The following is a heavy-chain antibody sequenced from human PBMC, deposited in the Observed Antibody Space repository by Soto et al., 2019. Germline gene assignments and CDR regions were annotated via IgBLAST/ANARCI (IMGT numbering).Heavy chain of an antibody. J-gene: IGHJ4*02. CDR1: GFTLSDHY. V-gene: IGHV3-72*01. CDR2: SRNKAKSYTT. CDR3: ARTTYGDRDY. Sequence: EVQLVESGGGLVQPGGSLRLSCAIFGFTLSDHYMDWIRQAPGKGLEWVRRSRNKAKSYTTDYAASVKGRVTISRDDSQNSLYLQLNSLKTEDTAVYYCARTTYGDRDYWGQGTLVTVSS. D-gene: IGHD4-17*01.